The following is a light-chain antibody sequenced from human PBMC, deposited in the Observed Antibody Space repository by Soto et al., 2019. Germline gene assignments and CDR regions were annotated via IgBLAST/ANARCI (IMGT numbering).Light chain of an antibody. V-gene: IGLV1-51*02. CDR2: ENA. J-gene: IGLJ1*01. CDR3: GTWDSGLSGFV. CDR1: NSNIGNNY. Sequence: QSVSTQPPSLSAAPGQKVTISCSGSNSNIGNNYVYWYQQFPGAAPKLLMYENAKRASGIPDRFSGSKSGTAATLAITGIQTGDEADYYCGTWDSGLSGFVFGTGTKLTVL.